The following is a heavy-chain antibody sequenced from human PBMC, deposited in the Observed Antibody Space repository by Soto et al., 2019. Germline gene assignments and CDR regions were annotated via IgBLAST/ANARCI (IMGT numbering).Heavy chain of an antibody. V-gene: IGHV3-33*08. CDR2: IWYDGSNK. J-gene: IGHJ4*02. CDR1: GFTFSSYS. Sequence: GGSLRLSCAASGFTFSSYSMNWVRQAPGKGLEWVAVIWYDGSNKYYADSVKGRFTISRDNSKNTLYLQMNSLRAEDTAVYYCARDHGGTLDNWGQGTLVTVSS. D-gene: IGHD1-26*01. CDR3: ARDHGGTLDN.